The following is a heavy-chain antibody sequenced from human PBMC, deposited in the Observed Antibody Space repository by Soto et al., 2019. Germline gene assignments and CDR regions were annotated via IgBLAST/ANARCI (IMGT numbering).Heavy chain of an antibody. V-gene: IGHV3-13*01. CDR2: IGTAGDT. CDR3: ARGEVGAAHFDY. CDR1: GFTCSSYD. Sequence: GGSLRLSCAASGFTCSSYDMHWVRQAAGKGLEWVSAIGTAGDTYYPGSVRGRFTISREDAKNSLYLQMNSLRAGDTAVYYCARGEVGAAHFDYWGLGTLVTVSS. J-gene: IGHJ4*02. D-gene: IGHD2-15*01.